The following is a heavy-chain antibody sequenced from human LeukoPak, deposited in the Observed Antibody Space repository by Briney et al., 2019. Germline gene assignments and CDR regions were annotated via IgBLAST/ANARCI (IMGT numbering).Heavy chain of an antibody. CDR2: ISPSSSST. D-gene: IGHD3-3*01. J-gene: IGHJ5*02. CDR1: GFTFSSYS. CDR3: ARDAASGNNWFDP. V-gene: IGHV3-48*01. Sequence: GGSLRLSCAASGFTFSSYSLNWVRQAPGKGLEWVSYISPSSSSTYYADSVKGRFTISRDNARDSLYLQMNSLSTEDTALYYCARDAASGNNWFDPWGQGTLVTVSS.